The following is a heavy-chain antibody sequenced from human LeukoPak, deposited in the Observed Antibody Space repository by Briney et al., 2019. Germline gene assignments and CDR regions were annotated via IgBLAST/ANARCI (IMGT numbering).Heavy chain of an antibody. Sequence: GGSLRLSCAASGFTFSSYAMSWVRQAPGKGLEWISAISGSGGSTYYVDSVKGRFTISRDNSKNTLYLQMNSLRVEDTAVYYCATIGGYDSSGQQPDAFDIWGQGTMVSVSS. CDR2: ISGSGGST. CDR1: GFTFSSYA. D-gene: IGHD3-22*01. V-gene: IGHV3-23*01. CDR3: ATIGGYDSSGQQPDAFDI. J-gene: IGHJ3*02.